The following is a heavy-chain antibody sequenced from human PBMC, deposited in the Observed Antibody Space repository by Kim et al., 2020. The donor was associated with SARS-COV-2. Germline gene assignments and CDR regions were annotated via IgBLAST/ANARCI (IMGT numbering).Heavy chain of an antibody. Sequence: TFTADSGKGHFTISRDKSKNPVYLQMNSLRAGDTAVYYCAKQTWVSDWFDPWGQGTLVTVSS. D-gene: IGHD3-10*01. J-gene: IGHJ5*02. CDR3: AKQTWVSDWFDP. V-gene: IGHV3-23*01. CDR2: T.